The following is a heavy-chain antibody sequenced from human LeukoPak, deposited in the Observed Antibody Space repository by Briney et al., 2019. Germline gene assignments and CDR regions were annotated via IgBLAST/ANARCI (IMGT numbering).Heavy chain of an antibody. CDR2: ISYDGSNK. CDR3: AKGHAFDI. CDR1: GFTFSSYG. Sequence: GGSLRLSCAASGFTFSSYGMHWVRQAPGKGLEWVAVISYDGSNKYYADSMKGRFTISRDNSKNTLYLQMNSLRAEDTAVYYCAKGHAFDIWGQGTMVTVSS. V-gene: IGHV3-30*18. J-gene: IGHJ3*02.